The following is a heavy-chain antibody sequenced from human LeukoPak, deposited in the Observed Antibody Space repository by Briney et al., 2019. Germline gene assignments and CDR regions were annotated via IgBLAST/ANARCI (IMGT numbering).Heavy chain of an antibody. D-gene: IGHD5-24*01. CDR1: GYTLTDLS. Sequence: GASVKVSCKVSGYTLTDLSMHWVRQAPGKGREWMGGFDPEDGETIYAQKFQGRVTMTEDTSTDTAYMELSSLRSEDTAVYYCSTVRGGGYNVGDYWGQGTLVTVSS. V-gene: IGHV1-24*01. CDR3: STVRGGGYNVGDY. CDR2: FDPEDGET. J-gene: IGHJ4*02.